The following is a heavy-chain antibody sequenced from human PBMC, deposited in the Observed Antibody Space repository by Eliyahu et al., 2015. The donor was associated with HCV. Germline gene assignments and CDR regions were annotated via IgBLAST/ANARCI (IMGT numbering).Heavy chain of an antibody. CDR1: GYTFTSYD. J-gene: IGHJ3*02. Sequence: QVQLVQSGAEVKKPGASVKVSCKASGYTFTSYDINWVRQATGQGLEWMGWMNPNSGNTGYAQKFQGRVTMTRNTSISTAYMELSSLRSEDTAVYYCATSESGTRWYYDFWSGYPTGAFDIWGQGTMVTVSS. CDR3: ATSESGTRWYYDFWSGYPTGAFDI. V-gene: IGHV1-8*01. D-gene: IGHD3-3*01. CDR2: MNPNSGNT.